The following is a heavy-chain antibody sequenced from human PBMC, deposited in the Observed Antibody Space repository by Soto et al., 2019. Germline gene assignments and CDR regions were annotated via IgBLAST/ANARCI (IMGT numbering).Heavy chain of an antibody. V-gene: IGHV1-46*03. CDR3: ARGCSSTSCYFKLSSWFDP. CDR1: GYTFTSYY. J-gene: IGHJ5*02. Sequence: ASVTVSCKASGYTFTSYYMHWVRQAPGQGLEWMGIINPSGGSTSYAQKFQGRVTMTRDTSTSTVYMELSSLRSEDTAVYYCARGCSSTSCYFKLSSWFDPWGQGTLVTVSS. D-gene: IGHD2-2*01. CDR2: INPSGGST.